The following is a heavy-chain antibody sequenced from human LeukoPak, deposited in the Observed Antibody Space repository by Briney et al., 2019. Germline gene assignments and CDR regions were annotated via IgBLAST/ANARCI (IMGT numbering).Heavy chain of an antibody. CDR1: GGSISSYY. D-gene: IGHD1-7*01. J-gene: IGHJ4*02. Sequence: SETLSLTCTVSGGSISSYYWSWIRQPPGKGLEWIGYIYTGGSTNYNPSLKSRVTISVDTSKNQFSLKLSSVTAADTAVYYCARHVITGTIFDYWGQGTLVTVSS. CDR3: ARHVITGTIFDY. V-gene: IGHV4-4*09. CDR2: IYTGGST.